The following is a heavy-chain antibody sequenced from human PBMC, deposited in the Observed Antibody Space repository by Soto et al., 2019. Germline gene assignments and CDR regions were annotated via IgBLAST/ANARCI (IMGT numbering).Heavy chain of an antibody. J-gene: IGHJ6*02. CDR1: GGAISSSSYY. CDR3: ARVSYYYDSSGYYCPLNNYYYYGMDV. D-gene: IGHD3-22*01. Sequence: PSETLCLTCTVSGGAISSSSYYWGWIRQPPGQGLEWIGSIYCSGRTYYNPSLWSRVTISVDTSKNQFSLKLSSVTDADTAVYYCARVSYYYDSSGYYCPLNNYYYYGMDVWGQGTTVTVSS. CDR2: IYCSGRT. V-gene: IGHV4-39*01.